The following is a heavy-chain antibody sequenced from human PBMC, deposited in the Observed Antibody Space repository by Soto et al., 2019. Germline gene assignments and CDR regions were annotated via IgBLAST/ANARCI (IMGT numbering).Heavy chain of an antibody. Sequence: QVQLVQSGAEVKKPGSSVKVSCKASGGTFSSYAISWVRQAPGQGLQWMGGIIPIFGTANYAQKFQARVTITADESTSTADMELSSLRSEDTAVYYCARERMSAYYYGSRSETGEDYWGQGTLVTVSS. D-gene: IGHD3-10*01. V-gene: IGHV1-69*01. J-gene: IGHJ4*02. CDR1: GGTFSSYA. CDR2: IIPIFGTA. CDR3: ARERMSAYYYGSRSETGEDY.